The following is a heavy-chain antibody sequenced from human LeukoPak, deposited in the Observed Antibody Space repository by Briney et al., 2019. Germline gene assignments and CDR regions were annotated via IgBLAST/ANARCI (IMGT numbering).Heavy chain of an antibody. J-gene: IGHJ4*02. CDR1: GFTFADYT. CDR2: ITWDGGNL. Sequence: GRSLRLSCVTSGFTFADYTMHWVWQVPGKGLEWLSGITWDGGNLAYADSVKGRFTISRDNAKNSLYLQMNSLRNEDMAFYFCAKGYTFHGVAHDSGYFDYWGQGTLVTVSS. V-gene: IGHV3-9*03. D-gene: IGHD3-3*01. CDR3: AKGYTFHGVAHDSGYFDY.